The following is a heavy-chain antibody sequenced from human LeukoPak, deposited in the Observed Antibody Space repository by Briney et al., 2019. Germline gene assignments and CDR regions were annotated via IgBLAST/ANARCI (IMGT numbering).Heavy chain of an antibody. CDR1: GFTFSSYS. Sequence: GGSLRLSCAASGFTFSSYSMNWVRQAPGKGLEWVSPISSSSSYIYYADSVKGRFTISRDNAKNSLYLQMNSLRAEDTAVYYCARDPASVSEDFDYWGQGTLVTVSS. V-gene: IGHV3-21*01. CDR3: ARDPASVSEDFDY. J-gene: IGHJ4*02. CDR2: ISSSSSYI. D-gene: IGHD2-8*01.